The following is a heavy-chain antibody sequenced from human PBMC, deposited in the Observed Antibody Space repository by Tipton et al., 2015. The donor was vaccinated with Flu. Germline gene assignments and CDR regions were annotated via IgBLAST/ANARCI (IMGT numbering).Heavy chain of an antibody. V-gene: IGHV4-31*03. D-gene: IGHD3-16*02. Sequence: TLSLTCTVSGGSISSGGYYWSWIRQHPGKGLEWIGYIYYSGSTYYNPSLKSRVTISVDTSKNQFSLKLSSVTAADTAVYYCTRHNTNGGIVVADFDSWGQGTLVTVSS. CDR1: GGSISSGGYY. J-gene: IGHJ4*01. CDR3: TRHNTNGGIVVADFDS. CDR2: IYYSGST.